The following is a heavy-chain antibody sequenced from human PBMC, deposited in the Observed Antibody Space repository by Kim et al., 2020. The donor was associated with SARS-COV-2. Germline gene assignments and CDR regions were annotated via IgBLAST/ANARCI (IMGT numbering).Heavy chain of an antibody. CDR3: ARDPPLLWFGELFGY. CDR1: GYTFTSYA. V-gene: IGHV1-3*01. J-gene: IGHJ4*02. CDR2: INAGNGNT. D-gene: IGHD3-10*01. Sequence: ASVKVSCKASGYTFTSYAMHWVRQAPGQRLEWMGWINAGNGNTKYSQKFQGRVTITRDTSASTAYMELSSLRSEDTAVYYCARDPPLLWFGELFGYWGQGTLVTVSS.